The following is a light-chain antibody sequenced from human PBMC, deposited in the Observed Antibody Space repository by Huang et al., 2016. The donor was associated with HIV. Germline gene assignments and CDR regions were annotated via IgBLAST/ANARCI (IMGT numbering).Light chain of an antibody. CDR1: QSVSSF. V-gene: IGKV3-11*01. Sequence: EIVLTQSPATLSLSPGERATLSCRASQSVSSFLAWYQQKPGQAPRLLIYESSNRATGIPARFSGSGSGTDFTLTISSLEPEDCAVYYCQQRSSGITFGPGTKVDIK. J-gene: IGKJ3*01. CDR3: QQRSSGIT. CDR2: ESS.